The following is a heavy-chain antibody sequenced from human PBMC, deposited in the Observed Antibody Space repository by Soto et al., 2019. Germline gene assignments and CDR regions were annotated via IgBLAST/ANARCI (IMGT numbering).Heavy chain of an antibody. CDR3: ARVISSRWYVFDY. CDR1: GYTFTSYD. CDR2: MNTNSGNT. J-gene: IGHJ4*02. D-gene: IGHD6-13*01. Sequence: QVQLVQSGAEVKKPGASVKVSCKASGYTFTSYDINWVRQATGQGLEWMGWMNTNSGNTGYAQKFQGRVTMNRNTAISTAYMELSSLRSEDTAVYYCARVISSRWYVFDYWGQGPLVTVSS. V-gene: IGHV1-8*01.